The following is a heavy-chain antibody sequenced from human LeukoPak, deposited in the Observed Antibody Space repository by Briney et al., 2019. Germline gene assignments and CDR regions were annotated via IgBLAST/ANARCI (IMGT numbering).Heavy chain of an antibody. CDR2: IYPGDSDT. Sequence: GESLKISCQASGYTFAKYWIGWVRQMPGKGLEWMGIIYPGDSDTRYGPSFQGQVPISADKSISTAYLQWSSLKASDTAMYYCARSSLWFGDVDQYYFDYWGQGTLVTVSS. J-gene: IGHJ4*02. D-gene: IGHD3-10*01. V-gene: IGHV5-51*01. CDR3: ARSSLWFGDVDQYYFDY. CDR1: GYTFAKYW.